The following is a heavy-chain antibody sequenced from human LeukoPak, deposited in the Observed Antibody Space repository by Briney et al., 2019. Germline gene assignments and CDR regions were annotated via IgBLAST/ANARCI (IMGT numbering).Heavy chain of an antibody. CDR2: ITTSSSYI. Sequence: GGSLRLSCAASGFTFSRYSLNWVRQAPGRGLEWVSSITTSSSYIYYADSVKGRFTISRDNARNSLYLHMNSLRAEDTAVYYCARDLGGYSYGSHFDYWGQGTLVTVSS. CDR1: GFTFSRYS. CDR3: ARDLGGYSYGSHFDY. J-gene: IGHJ4*02. D-gene: IGHD5-18*01. V-gene: IGHV3-21*01.